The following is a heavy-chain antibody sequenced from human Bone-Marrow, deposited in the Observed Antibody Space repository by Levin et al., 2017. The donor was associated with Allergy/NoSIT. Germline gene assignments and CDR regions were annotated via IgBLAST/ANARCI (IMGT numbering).Heavy chain of an antibody. CDR3: ARQRPTADAFDI. CDR2: IYYSGST. CDR1: GGSISSSSYY. V-gene: IGHV4-39*01. J-gene: IGHJ3*02. Sequence: SQTLSLTCPVSGGSISSSSYYWGWIRQPPGKGLEWIGSIYYSGSTYYNPSLKSRVTISVDTSKNQFSLKLSSVTAADTAVYYCARQRPTADAFDIWGQGTMVTVSS.